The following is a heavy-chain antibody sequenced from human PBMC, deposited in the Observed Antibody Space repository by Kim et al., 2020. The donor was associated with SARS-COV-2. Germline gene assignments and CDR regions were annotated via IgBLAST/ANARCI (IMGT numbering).Heavy chain of an antibody. V-gene: IGHV3-30*03. CDR1: GFTFSSYG. CDR2: ISYDGSNK. D-gene: IGHD3-10*01. CDR3: ARGMVRGVLTIQH. J-gene: IGHJ1*01. Sequence: GGSLRLSCAASGFTFSSYGMHWVRQAPGKGLEWVAVISYDGSNKYYADSVKGRFTISRDNSKNTLYLQMNSLRAEDTAVYYCARGMVRGVLTIQHWGQGTLVTVSS.